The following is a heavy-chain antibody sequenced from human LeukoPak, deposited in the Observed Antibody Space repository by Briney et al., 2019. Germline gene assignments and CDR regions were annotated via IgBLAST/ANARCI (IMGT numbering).Heavy chain of an antibody. V-gene: IGHV3-48*02. D-gene: IGHD3-16*01. J-gene: IGHJ4*02. CDR1: GFTFSSYG. CDR3: VRGWGTYFDY. Sequence: GGSLRLSCAASGFTFSSYGMHWVRQAPGKGLEWVSYISSSRSTIYYADSVKGRFTISRDNAKNSLYLQMNSLRDEDTAVYYCVRGWGTYFDYWGQGTLVTVSS. CDR2: ISSSRSTI.